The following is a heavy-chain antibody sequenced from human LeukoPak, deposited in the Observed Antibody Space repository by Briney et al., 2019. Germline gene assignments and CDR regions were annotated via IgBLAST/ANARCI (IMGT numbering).Heavy chain of an antibody. D-gene: IGHD4-17*01. J-gene: IGHJ4*02. CDR1: GGSFSGYY. Sequence: SETLSLTCAVYGGSFSGYYWSWIRQPPGKGLEWIGEINHSGSTNYNPSLKRRVTISVDTSKNQFSLKLSSVTAADTAVYYCARVLTTVTLFDYWGQGTLVTVSS. V-gene: IGHV4-34*01. CDR2: INHSGST. CDR3: ARVLTTVTLFDY.